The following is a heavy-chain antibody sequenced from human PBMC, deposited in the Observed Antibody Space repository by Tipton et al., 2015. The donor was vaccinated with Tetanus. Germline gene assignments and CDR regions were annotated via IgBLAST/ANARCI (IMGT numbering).Heavy chain of an antibody. CDR1: GYTFTSYG. D-gene: IGHD1-1*01. V-gene: IGHV1-18*01. CDR2: ISASHGNT. Sequence: QVQLVQSGAEVKKPGASVKVSCKASGYTFTSYGVSWVRQAPGQGLEWMGWISASHGNTNYAQTFRGRVTVTRDTSTSTAYMELRSLTSDDTAVYFCARAFWDGTTPGTFDYWGQGSLVTVSS. J-gene: IGHJ4*02. CDR3: ARAFWDGTTPGTFDY.